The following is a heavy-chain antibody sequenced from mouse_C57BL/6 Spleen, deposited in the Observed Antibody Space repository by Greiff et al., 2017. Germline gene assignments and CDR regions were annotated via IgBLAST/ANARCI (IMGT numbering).Heavy chain of an antibody. J-gene: IGHJ3*01. CDR2: ISSGGDNI. CDR1: GFTFSSYA. CDR3: TSEDYYGSSFAY. V-gene: IGHV5-9-1*02. Sequence: EVQRVESGEGLVKPGGSLKISCAASGFTFSSYAMSWVRQTPEKRMEWVAYISSGGDNIYYADTVQGRFTISRDNARHTLYLHMSSPKSEDTTMCYCTSEDYYGSSFAYWGHGPLVTVSA. D-gene: IGHD1-1*01.